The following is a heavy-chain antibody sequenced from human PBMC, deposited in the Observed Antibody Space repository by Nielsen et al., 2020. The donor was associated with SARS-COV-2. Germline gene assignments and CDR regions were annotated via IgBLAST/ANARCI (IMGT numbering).Heavy chain of an antibody. CDR2: INTPATI. D-gene: IGHD3-16*01. Sequence: GGSLRLSCAASGFTFSDYYMSWVRQSPGRGLEWVSYINTPATIYYADSLKGRFTISRDNPKNSLYLQMNSLRAEDTAVYYCARGGGGMDVWGQGTTVTVSS. CDR3: ARGGGGMDV. J-gene: IGHJ6*02. V-gene: IGHV3-11*01. CDR1: GFTFSDYY.